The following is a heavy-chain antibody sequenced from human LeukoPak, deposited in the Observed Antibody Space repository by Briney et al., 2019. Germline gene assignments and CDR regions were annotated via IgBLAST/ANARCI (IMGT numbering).Heavy chain of an antibody. D-gene: IGHD6-6*01. CDR3: ARVSIAAQPGFDY. J-gene: IGHJ4*02. V-gene: IGHV4-34*01. CDR2: INHSGST. Sequence: SETLSLTCAVYGGSFSGYYWSWIRQPPGKGLEWIGEINHSGSTNYNPSLKSRVTISVDTSKNQFSLKLSSVTAADTAVYYCARVSIAAQPGFDYWGQGTLVTVSS. CDR1: GGSFSGYY.